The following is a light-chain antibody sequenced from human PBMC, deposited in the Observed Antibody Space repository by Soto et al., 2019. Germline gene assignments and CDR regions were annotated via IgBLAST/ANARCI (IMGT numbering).Light chain of an antibody. CDR3: LLSYSGASWV. J-gene: IGLJ3*02. CDR2: DTS. V-gene: IGLV7-46*01. Sequence: QAVVTQVPSLTVSPGWTVTLTCGSSTGAVTSGHYPYWFQQKPGQAPRTLIYDTSNKHSWTPARFSGSLLGGKAALTLSGAQPEDEAEYYCLLSYSGASWVCGGGTQLTVL. CDR1: TGAVTSGHY.